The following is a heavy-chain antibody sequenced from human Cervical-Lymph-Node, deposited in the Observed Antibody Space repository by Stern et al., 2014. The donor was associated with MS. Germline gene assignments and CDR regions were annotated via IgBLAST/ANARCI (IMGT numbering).Heavy chain of an antibody. D-gene: IGHD3-3*01. Sequence: VQLVESGGGMVKPGEYLRLYCDASGFTFSHYSINWVRQAPGKGLEWISSISNTSPHTDYADSVEVRVTISRVIATDSSSLHMFSRRAEDTAVYYCARARFGDYARSPHLDSWVQGTLVTVSS. CDR3: ARARFGDYARSPHLDS. CDR1: GFTFSHYS. J-gene: IGHJ4*02. CDR2: ISNTSPHT. V-gene: IGHV3-21*01.